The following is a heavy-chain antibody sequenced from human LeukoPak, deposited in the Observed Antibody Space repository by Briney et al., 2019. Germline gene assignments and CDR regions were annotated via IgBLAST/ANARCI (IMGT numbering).Heavy chain of an antibody. CDR3: AVTLDLQGSYYFDY. Sequence: SVKVSCKASGFTFTSSAVQWVRQARGQRLEWIGWIVVGSGNTNYAQKFQERVTITRDMSTSTAYMELSSLRSEDAAVYYCAVTLDLQGSYYFDYWGQGTLVTVSS. CDR1: GFTFTSSA. V-gene: IGHV1-58*01. CDR2: IVVGSGNT. D-gene: IGHD2-2*03. J-gene: IGHJ4*02.